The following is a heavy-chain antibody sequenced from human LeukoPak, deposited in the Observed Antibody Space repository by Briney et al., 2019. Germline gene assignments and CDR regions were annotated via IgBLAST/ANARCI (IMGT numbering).Heavy chain of an antibody. CDR2: IYYSGST. CDR3: ARDPHYFDY. Sequence: PSETLSLTCTLSGGSISSSSYYWGWIRQPPGKGLEWIGSIYYSGSTYYNPSLKSRVTISVDTSKNQFSLKLSSVTAADTAVYYCARDPHYFDYWGQGTLVTVSS. CDR1: GGSISSSSYY. V-gene: IGHV4-39*07. J-gene: IGHJ4*02.